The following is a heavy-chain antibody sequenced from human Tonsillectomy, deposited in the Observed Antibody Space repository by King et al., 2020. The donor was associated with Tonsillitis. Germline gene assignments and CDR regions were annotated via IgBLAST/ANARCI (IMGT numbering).Heavy chain of an antibody. J-gene: IGHJ5*02. D-gene: IGHD3-10*01. CDR3: AGGPEGSHLWFGELSPGVDWFDP. Sequence: VQLQQWGAGLLKPSETLSLTCAVYGGSFSGYYWSWIRQPPGKGLEWIGEINHSGSTNYNPSLKSRVTISVDTSKNQFSLKLSSVTAADTAVYYCAGGPEGSHLWFGELSPGVDWFDPWGQGTLVTVSS. V-gene: IGHV4-34*01. CDR1: GGSFSGYY. CDR2: INHSGST.